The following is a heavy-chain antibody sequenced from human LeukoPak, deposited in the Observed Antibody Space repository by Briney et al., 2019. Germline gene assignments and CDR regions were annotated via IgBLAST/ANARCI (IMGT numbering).Heavy chain of an antibody. CDR2: INHSGST. Sequence: SETLSLTCAVYGGSFSGYYWSWIRQPSGKGLEWIGEINHSGSTNYNPSLKSRVTISVDTSKNQFSLKLSSVTAADTAVYYCARGVSQAAAGYYYYYGMDVWGQGTTVTVSS. CDR3: ARGVSQAAAGYYYYYGMDV. J-gene: IGHJ6*02. CDR1: GGSFSGYY. V-gene: IGHV4-34*01. D-gene: IGHD6-13*01.